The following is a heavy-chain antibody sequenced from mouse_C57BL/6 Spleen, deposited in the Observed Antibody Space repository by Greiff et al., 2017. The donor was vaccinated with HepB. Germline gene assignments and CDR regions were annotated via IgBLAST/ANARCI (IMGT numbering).Heavy chain of an antibody. V-gene: IGHV1-81*01. CDR3: AREGIYYDYDRFAY. CDR1: GYTFTSYG. D-gene: IGHD2-4*01. J-gene: IGHJ3*01. Sequence: VKLMESGAELARPGASVKLSCKASGYTFTSYGISWVKQRTGQGLEWIGEIYPRSGNTYYNEKFKGKATLTADKSSSTAYMELRSLTSEDSAVYFCAREGIYYDYDRFAYWGQGTLVTVSA. CDR2: IYPRSGNT.